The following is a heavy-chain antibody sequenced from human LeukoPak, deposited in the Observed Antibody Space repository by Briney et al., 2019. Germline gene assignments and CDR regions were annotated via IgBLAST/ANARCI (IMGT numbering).Heavy chain of an antibody. CDR3: ARAAVAAAGTFYYYYYYMDV. D-gene: IGHD6-13*01. V-gene: IGHV1-18*01. CDR2: ISAYNGNT. CDR1: DYTFTSYG. J-gene: IGHJ6*03. Sequence: ASVKVSFKACDYTFTSYGISWVRQGPGQGLEWMGGISAYNGNTNYAQKFQGRVTMTRDTSISTAYMELSRLRSDDTAVYYCARAAVAAAGTFYYYYYYMDVWGKGTTVTISS.